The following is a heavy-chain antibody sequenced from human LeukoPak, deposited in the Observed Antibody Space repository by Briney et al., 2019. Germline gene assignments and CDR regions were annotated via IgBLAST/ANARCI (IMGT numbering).Heavy chain of an antibody. CDR2: INHSGST. V-gene: IGHV4-34*01. D-gene: IGHD3-10*01. J-gene: IGHJ5*02. Sequence: SETLSLTCAVYGGSFSGYYWSWIRQPPGKGLEWIGEINHSGSTNYNPSLKSRVTISVDTSKNQFSLKLSSVTAADTAVYYCARGSGGIWLDPWGQGTLVTVSS. CDR3: ARGSGGIWLDP. CDR1: GGSFSGYY.